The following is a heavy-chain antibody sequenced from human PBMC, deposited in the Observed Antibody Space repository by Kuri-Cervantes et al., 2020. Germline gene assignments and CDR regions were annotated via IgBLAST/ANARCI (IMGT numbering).Heavy chain of an antibody. CDR3: ARGGYCSGGSCYSGRIDY. D-gene: IGHD2-15*01. CDR1: GGSISSGDYY. Sequence: GSLRLSCTVSGGSISSGDYYWSWIRQPPGKGLEWIGEINHSGSTNFNPSLKSRVTISVDTSKNQFSLKLSSVTAADTAVYYCARGGYCSGGSCYSGRIDYWGQGTLVTVSS. J-gene: IGHJ4*02. V-gene: IGHV4-39*07. CDR2: INHSGST.